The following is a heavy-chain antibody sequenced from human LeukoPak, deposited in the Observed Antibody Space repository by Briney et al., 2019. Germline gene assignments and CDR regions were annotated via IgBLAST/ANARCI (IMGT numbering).Heavy chain of an antibody. D-gene: IGHD2-2*01. CDR3: ARDCSSTSCPGGVP. CDR1: GGSISSGGYY. Sequence: PSETLSLTCTVSGGSISSGGYYWSWIRQHPGKGLEWIGYIYYSGSTYYNPSLKSRVTISVDTSKNQFSLKLSSVTAADTAVYYCARDCSSTSCPGGVPWGQGTLVTVSS. V-gene: IGHV4-30-4*08. CDR2: IYYSGST. J-gene: IGHJ5*02.